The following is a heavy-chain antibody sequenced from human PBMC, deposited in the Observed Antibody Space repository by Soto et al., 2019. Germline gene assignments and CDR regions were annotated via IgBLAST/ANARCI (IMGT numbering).Heavy chain of an antibody. V-gene: IGHV1-69*01. CDR3: ARGLDSSGYYNYYYGIDV. Sequence: QVQLVQSGAEVKKPGSSVKVSCKASGGTFSSYAISWVRHAPGQGLEWMGGIIHIFGTANYAQKFQGRVTITAAESTSKAYMELSSLRSEDTAVYYCARGLDSSGYYNYYYGIDVWGQGTTVTVSS. J-gene: IGHJ6*02. CDR2: IIHIFGTA. CDR1: GGTFSSYA. D-gene: IGHD3-22*01.